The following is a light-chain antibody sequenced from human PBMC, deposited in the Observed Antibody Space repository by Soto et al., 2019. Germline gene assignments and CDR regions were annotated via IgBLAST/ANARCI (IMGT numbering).Light chain of an antibody. CDR1: STDVGGYNY. CDR2: DVS. CDR3: SSYTRRTAVV. Sequence: QSALTQPASVSGSPGQSITISCPGTSTDVGGYNYVSWYQQHPGKAPKLIIYDVSNRPSGVSNRFSGSKSGNTASLTISGLQAEDEADYYCSSYTRRTAVVFGGGTKLTVL. J-gene: IGLJ2*01. V-gene: IGLV2-14*01.